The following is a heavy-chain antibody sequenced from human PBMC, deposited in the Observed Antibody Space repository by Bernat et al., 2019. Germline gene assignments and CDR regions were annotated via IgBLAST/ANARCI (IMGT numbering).Heavy chain of an antibody. D-gene: IGHD3-3*01. Sequence: QVQLQQWGAGLLKPSETLSLTCAVYGGSFSGYYWSWIRQPPGKGLEWIGEINHSGSTNYNPSLKSRVTLSVDTSKNQFSLKLGSVTAADTAVYYCATLPYDFGGFIYYYYYYMDVWGKGTTVTVTS. CDR1: GGSFSGYY. CDR3: ATLPYDFGGFIYYYYYYMDV. V-gene: IGHV4-34*01. CDR2: INHSGST. J-gene: IGHJ6*03.